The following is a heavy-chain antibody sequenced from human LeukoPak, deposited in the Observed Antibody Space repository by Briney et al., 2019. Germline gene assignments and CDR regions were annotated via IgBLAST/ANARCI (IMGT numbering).Heavy chain of an antibody. D-gene: IGHD6-13*01. V-gene: IGHV3-72*01. Sequence: GGSLRLSCAASGFTLSDHYMDWVRQAPGKGLEWVGRTRNKADRYTTVYAASVNGRFTISRDDSKSSLYLQMNSLKTEDTAVYYCARVAGYSSSWLDYWGQGTLVTVSS. CDR2: TRNKADRYTT. J-gene: IGHJ4*02. CDR1: GFTLSDHY. CDR3: ARVAGYSSSWLDY.